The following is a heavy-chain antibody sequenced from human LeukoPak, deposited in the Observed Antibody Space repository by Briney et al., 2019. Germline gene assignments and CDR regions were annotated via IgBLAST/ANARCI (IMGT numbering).Heavy chain of an antibody. CDR3: ARPSGPSYYGMDV. J-gene: IGHJ6*02. V-gene: IGHV4-34*01. D-gene: IGHD3-10*01. CDR1: GGSFNGYY. CDR2: IYYNGKT. Sequence: SETLSLTCAVYGGSFNGYYWGWIRQPPGKGLEWIGSIYYNGKTYYNPSLKSRVTISADTSNNQFFLKLTSVTAADTAVYYCARPSGPSYYGMDVWGQGTTVTVSS.